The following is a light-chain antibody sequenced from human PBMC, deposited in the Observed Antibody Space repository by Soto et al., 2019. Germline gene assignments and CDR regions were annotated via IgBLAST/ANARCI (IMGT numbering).Light chain of an antibody. J-gene: IGLJ2*01. V-gene: IGLV4-69*01. CDR2: LSSDGSH. CDR1: SGHSSYA. CDR3: QTWDSGARVV. Sequence: QPVLTQSPSASASLGASVKLTCTLSSGHSSYAIAWHQQRPEKGPRYLMKLSSDGSHSKGDGIPDRFSGSSSGAERYLTISCLQSEDEADYYCQTWDSGARVVFGGGTKLTVL.